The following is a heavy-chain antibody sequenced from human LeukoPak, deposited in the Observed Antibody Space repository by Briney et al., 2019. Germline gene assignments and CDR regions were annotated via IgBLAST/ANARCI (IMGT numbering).Heavy chain of an antibody. CDR2: ISAYNGNT. Sequence: GASVKVSCKASGYTFTSYGISWVRQAPGQGLEWMGWISAYNGNTNYAQKLQGRVTMTTDTSTSTAYMELRSLRAEDTAVYYCARDGYVTRIRSIFDNPNADPPDYWGPGTLVTVSS. D-gene: IGHD3-3*01. J-gene: IGHJ4*02. CDR1: GYTFTSYG. V-gene: IGHV1-18*01. CDR3: ARDGYVTRIRSIFDNPNADPPDY.